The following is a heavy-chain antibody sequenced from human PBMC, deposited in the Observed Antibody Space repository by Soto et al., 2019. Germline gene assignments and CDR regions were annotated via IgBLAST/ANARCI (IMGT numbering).Heavy chain of an antibody. J-gene: IGHJ5*02. D-gene: IGHD6-19*01. CDR2: TYYRSKWYN. V-gene: IGHV6-1*01. CDR1: GDSVSRNSAA. CDR3: ARGGYSSGWSNWFDP. Sequence: PSQTLSLTCAISGDSVSRNSAAWNWIRQSPSRGLEWLGRTYYRSKWYNDYAVSVKSRITINPDTSKNQFSLQLNSVTPEDTAVYYCARGGYSSGWSNWFDPWGQGTLVTVSS.